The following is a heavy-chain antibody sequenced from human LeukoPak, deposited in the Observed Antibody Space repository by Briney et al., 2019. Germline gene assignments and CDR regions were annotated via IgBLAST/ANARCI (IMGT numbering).Heavy chain of an antibody. CDR3: ARDQEGFDY. Sequence: ASVKVSCKASGYTFTSYAMNWVRQAPGQGLEWMGWMNPNSGNTGYAQKFQGRVTMTRNTSISTAYMELSSLRSEDTAVYYCARDQEGFDYWGQGTLVTVSS. V-gene: IGHV1-8*02. CDR1: GYTFTSYA. CDR2: MNPNSGNT. J-gene: IGHJ4*02.